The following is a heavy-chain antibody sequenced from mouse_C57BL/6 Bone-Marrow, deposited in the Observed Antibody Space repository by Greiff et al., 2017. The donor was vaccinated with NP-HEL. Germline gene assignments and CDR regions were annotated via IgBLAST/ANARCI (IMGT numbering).Heavy chain of an antibody. CDR2: INPYNGDT. J-gene: IGHJ4*01. CDR3: ARMHYSNRWDAMDY. D-gene: IGHD2-5*01. V-gene: IGHV1-20*01. Sequence: EVQLHQSGPELVKPGDSVKISCKASGYSFTGYFMNWVMQSHGKSLEWIGRINPYNGDTFYNQKFKGKATLTVDKSSSTAHMELRSLTSEDSAVYYCARMHYSNRWDAMDYWGQGTSVTVSS. CDR1: GYSFTGYF.